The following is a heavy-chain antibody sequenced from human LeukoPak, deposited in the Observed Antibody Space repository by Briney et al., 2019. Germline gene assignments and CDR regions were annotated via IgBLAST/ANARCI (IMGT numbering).Heavy chain of an antibody. CDR1: GGSISSGSYY. CDR3: ARRATGTDYYYYCMDV. J-gene: IGHJ6*03. CDR2: IYTSGST. D-gene: IGHD1-1*01. Sequence: SETLSLTCTVSGGSISSGSYYWRWIRQPAGKGLEWIERIYTSGSTNYNPSLKSRVTISVDTSKNQFSLKLSSVTAADTAVYYCARRATGTDYYYYCMDVWGKGTTVTVSS. V-gene: IGHV4-61*02.